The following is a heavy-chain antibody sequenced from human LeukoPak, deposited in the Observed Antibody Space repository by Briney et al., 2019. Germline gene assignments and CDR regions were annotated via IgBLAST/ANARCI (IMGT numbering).Heavy chain of an antibody. D-gene: IGHD6-13*01. Sequence: PGGSLRLSYAASGFTFTNAWMSWVRQAPGKGLEWVGRIKSKSDGGTTEYGAPVKGRFTISRDDSKNTLYLQMNSLKAEDTAVYYCTTDAGYNSRWYNWWGQGTLVTVSS. CDR3: TTDAGYNSRWYNW. V-gene: IGHV3-15*01. CDR2: IKSKSDGGTT. CDR1: GFTFTNAW. J-gene: IGHJ4*02.